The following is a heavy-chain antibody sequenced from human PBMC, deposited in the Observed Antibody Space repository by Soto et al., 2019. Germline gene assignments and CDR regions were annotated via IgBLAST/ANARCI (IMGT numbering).Heavy chain of an antibody. Sequence: ASVKVSCKASGYAFSSYGISWVRQAPGQGLEWMGWISAYNGNTNYAQKLQGRVTMTTDTSTSTAYMELRSLRSDDTAVYYCARVGRRGTDSDYWGQGTLVTVSS. V-gene: IGHV1-18*01. CDR3: ARVGRRGTDSDY. CDR2: ISAYNGNT. D-gene: IGHD1-1*01. J-gene: IGHJ4*02. CDR1: GYAFSSYG.